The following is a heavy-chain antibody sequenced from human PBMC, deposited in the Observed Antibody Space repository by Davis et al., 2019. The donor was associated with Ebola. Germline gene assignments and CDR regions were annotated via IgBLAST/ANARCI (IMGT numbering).Heavy chain of an antibody. Sequence: GESLKISCAASAFTFDNYAMTWVRQAPGKGLEWVSYIGGSVLNVFYTKSVKGRFTISRDNSRNTVYLQMSSLRAEDTAVYYCARHEGFWSGHFDHWGQGSRVTVSS. D-gene: IGHD3-3*01. CDR2: IGGSVLNV. V-gene: IGHV3-23*01. J-gene: IGHJ4*02. CDR1: AFTFDNYA. CDR3: ARHEGFWSGHFDH.